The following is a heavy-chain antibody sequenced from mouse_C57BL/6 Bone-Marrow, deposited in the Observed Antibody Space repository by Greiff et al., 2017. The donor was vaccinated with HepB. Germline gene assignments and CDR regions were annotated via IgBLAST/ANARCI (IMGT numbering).Heavy chain of an antibody. CDR3: ANDYYGSSPWDFDV. V-gene: IGHV2-5*01. J-gene: IGHJ1*03. CDR1: GFSLTSYG. Sequence: VQRVESGPGLVQPSQSLSITCTVSGFSLTSYGVHWVRQSPGKGLEWLGVIWRGGSTDYNAAFMSRLSITKDNSKSQVFFKMNSLQADDTAIYYCANDYYGSSPWDFDVWGTGTTVTVSS. CDR2: IWRGGST. D-gene: IGHD1-1*01.